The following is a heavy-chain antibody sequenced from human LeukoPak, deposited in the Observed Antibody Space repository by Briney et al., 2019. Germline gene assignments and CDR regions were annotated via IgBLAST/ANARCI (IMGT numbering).Heavy chain of an antibody. J-gene: IGHJ6*03. D-gene: IGHD2-15*01. CDR1: GLTFSSYA. CDR3: AKDNRDNYYYYYYMDV. CDR2: ISGSGGST. Sequence: GGPLRFSCAASGLTFSSYAMSWVRQAPGKGLEWVSAISGSGGSTYYADSVKGRFTISRDNSKNTLYLQMNSLRAEDTAVYYCAKDNRDNYYYYYYMDVWGKGTTVTVSS. V-gene: IGHV3-23*01.